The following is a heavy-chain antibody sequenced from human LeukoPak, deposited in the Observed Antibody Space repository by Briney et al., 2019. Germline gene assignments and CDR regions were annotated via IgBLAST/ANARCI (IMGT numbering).Heavy chain of an antibody. CDR1: GFTFSGYE. CDR2: ISSSGSAM. V-gene: IGHV3-48*03. Sequence: GGSLRLSCAASGFTFSGYEMNWVRQAPGKGLEWVSYISSSGSAMYYADSVKGRFTISRDNAKNSLYLQMNSLRAEDTAVYYCASFNDYWGQGTLVTVSS. CDR3: ASFNDY. J-gene: IGHJ4*02.